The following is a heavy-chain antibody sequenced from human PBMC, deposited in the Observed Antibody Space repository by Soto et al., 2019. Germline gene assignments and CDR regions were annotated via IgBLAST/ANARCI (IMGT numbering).Heavy chain of an antibody. D-gene: IGHD3-3*01. Sequence: GASVKVSCKASGYTFTSYYMHWVRQAPGQGLEWMGIINPSGGSTSYAQKFQGRVTMTRDTSTSTIYMELSSLRSEDTAVYYCARDLEYYGFWSGYYRYYYYGMDVWGHGTTVTVSS. J-gene: IGHJ6*02. CDR1: GYTFTSYY. CDR2: INPSGGST. V-gene: IGHV1-46*01. CDR3: ARDLEYYGFWSGYYRYYYYGMDV.